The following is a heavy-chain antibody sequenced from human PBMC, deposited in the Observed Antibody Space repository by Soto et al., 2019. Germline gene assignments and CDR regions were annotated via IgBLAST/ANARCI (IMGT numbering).Heavy chain of an antibody. J-gene: IGHJ4*02. D-gene: IGHD3-3*01. CDR1: VFSFGSYA. Sequence: GGALRLSCAASVFSFGSYALSWVRQAPGKGLEWVSTISGIDVKTFYADSVKGRFSISRDTSQSTLYLQMNSLRADDTAMYYCARWSYLDYWGQGTRVTVSS. CDR3: ARWSYLDY. V-gene: IGHV3-23*01. CDR2: ISGIDVKT.